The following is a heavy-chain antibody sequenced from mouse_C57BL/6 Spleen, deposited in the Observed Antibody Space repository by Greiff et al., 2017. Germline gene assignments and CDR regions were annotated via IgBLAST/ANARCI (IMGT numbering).Heavy chain of an antibody. CDR1: GYTFTSYW. V-gene: IGHV1-7*01. CDR2: INPSSGYT. Sequence: QVQLQQSGAELAKPGASVKLSCKASGYTFTSYWMHWVKQRPGQGLEWIGYINPSSGYTKYNQKFKDKATLTADKSSSTAYMQLSSLTYEDSAVYDCARHNYGSSYPCAYWGQGTLVTVSA. D-gene: IGHD1-1*01. CDR3: ARHNYGSSYPCAY. J-gene: IGHJ3*01.